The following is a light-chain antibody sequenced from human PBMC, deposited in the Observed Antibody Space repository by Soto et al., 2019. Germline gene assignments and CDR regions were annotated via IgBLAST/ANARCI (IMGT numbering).Light chain of an antibody. V-gene: IGLV1-40*01. CDR1: SSNIGAGYD. Sequence: QPVLTQPPSVSGAPGQRVTISCTGSSSNIGAGYDVHWYQQLPGTAPKLLIYGNNNRPSGVPDRFSGSKSGTSASLAVTGLQAEDEANYYCQSYDSSLSGSAVVFGGGTQLTVL. J-gene: IGLJ2*01. CDR2: GNN. CDR3: QSYDSSLSGSAVV.